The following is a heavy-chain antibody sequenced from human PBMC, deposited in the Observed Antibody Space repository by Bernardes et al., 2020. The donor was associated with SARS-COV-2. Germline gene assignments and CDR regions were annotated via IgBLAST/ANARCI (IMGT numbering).Heavy chain of an antibody. Sequence: ENLSLTVTVSRGSSRSNYWTWILPPAGKGLEWIGRIYTSGSTNYNPSLKSRVTMSVDTSKNQFSLKLSSVTAADTAVYYCARMDSGYLSLDYWGQGTLVTVSS. CDR2: IYTSGST. V-gene: IGHV4-4*07. CDR1: RGSSRSNY. J-gene: IGHJ4*02. D-gene: IGHD3-22*01. CDR3: ARMDSGYLSLDY.